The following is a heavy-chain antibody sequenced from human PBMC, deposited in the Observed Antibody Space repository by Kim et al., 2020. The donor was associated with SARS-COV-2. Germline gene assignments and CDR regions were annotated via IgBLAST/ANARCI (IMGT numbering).Heavy chain of an antibody. CDR2: IKQDGSEK. CDR3: ARDHRSSDYYGSGPELYFDY. D-gene: IGHD3-10*01. J-gene: IGHJ4*02. CDR1: GFTFSSYW. V-gene: IGHV3-7*01. Sequence: GGSLRLSCAASGFTFSSYWMSWVRQALGKGLEWVANIKQDGSEKYYVDSVKGRFTISRDNAKNSLYLQMNSLRAEDTAVYYCARDHRSSDYYGSGPELYFDYWGQGTLVTVSS.